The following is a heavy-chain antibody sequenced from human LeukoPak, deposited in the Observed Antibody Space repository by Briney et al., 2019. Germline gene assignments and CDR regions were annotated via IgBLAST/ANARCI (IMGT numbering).Heavy chain of an antibody. CDR1: GFVFSNYA. V-gene: IGHV3-21*04. CDR2: FDTLDGLT. CDR3: ASDPYGDY. J-gene: IGHJ4*01. Sequence: GGSLRLSCAASGFVFSNYAMSWVRQAPGKGLEWVSSFDTLDGLTNYADSVKGRFTISRDNAEKSLHLQMKSLRADDTAVYYCASDPYGDY. D-gene: IGHD4-17*01.